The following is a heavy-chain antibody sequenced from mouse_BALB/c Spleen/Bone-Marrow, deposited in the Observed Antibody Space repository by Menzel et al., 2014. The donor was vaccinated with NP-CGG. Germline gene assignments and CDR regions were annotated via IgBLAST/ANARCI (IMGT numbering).Heavy chain of an antibody. V-gene: IGHV14-3*02. CDR1: GFNIKDTY. Sequence: EVQLLQSGAELVKPGASVKLSCTASGFNIKDTYMHWVKQRPEQGLEWIGRIDPANGNTKYDPKFQGKATITADTSSNTAYLQLSSLTSEDTAVYYCARAYYGNYEFAYWGQGTLVTVSA. CDR2: IDPANGNT. D-gene: IGHD2-10*01. J-gene: IGHJ3*01. CDR3: ARAYYGNYEFAY.